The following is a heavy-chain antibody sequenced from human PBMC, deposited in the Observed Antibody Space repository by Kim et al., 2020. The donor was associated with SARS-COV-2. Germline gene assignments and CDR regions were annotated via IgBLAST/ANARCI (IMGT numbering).Heavy chain of an antibody. J-gene: IGHJ5*02. V-gene: IGHV4-59*01. D-gene: IGHD5-12*01. CDR1: GGSISSYY. CDR2: IYYSGST. CDR3: ARVRGGHGWFDP. Sequence: SETLSLTCTVSGGSISSYYWSWIRQPPGKGLEWIGYIYYSGSTNYNPSLKSRVTISVDTSKNQFSLKLSSVTAADTAVYYCARVRGGHGWFDPWGQGTLVTVSS.